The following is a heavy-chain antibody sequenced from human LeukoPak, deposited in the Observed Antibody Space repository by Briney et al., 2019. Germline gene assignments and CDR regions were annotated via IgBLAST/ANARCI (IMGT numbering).Heavy chain of an antibody. CDR2: IYDSGST. J-gene: IGHJ6*03. V-gene: IGHV4-59*01. CDR1: GGSIKSYY. CDR3: ARVRWLNAYYHYYYMDV. Sequence: KPSETLSLTCTVSGGSIKSYYWSWIRQPPGKGLEWIGYIYDSGSTNYNPFLKSRVTISLDAAKDQFSLRVSSVTAADTALYYCARVRWLNAYYHYYYMDVWGKGATVTVPS. D-gene: IGHD3-22*01.